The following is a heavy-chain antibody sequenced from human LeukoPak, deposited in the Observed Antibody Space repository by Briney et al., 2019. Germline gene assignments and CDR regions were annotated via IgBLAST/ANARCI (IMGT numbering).Heavy chain of an antibody. D-gene: IGHD3-22*01. V-gene: IGHV1-69*13. Sequence: ASVKVSCKASGGTFSSYAISWVRQAHGQGLEWMGGIIPIFGTANYAQKFQGRVTITADESTSTAYMELSSLRSEDTAVYYCARDRQYYYDSSGLDYWGQGTLVTVSS. CDR2: IIPIFGTA. CDR1: GGTFSSYA. CDR3: ARDRQYYYDSSGLDY. J-gene: IGHJ4*02.